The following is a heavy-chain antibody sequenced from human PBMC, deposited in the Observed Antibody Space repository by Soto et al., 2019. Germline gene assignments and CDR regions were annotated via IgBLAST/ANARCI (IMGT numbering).Heavy chain of an antibody. CDR1: GYTFTSYD. CDR3: ARDIIAALYYYGMDV. V-gene: IGHV1-8*01. J-gene: IGHJ6*02. D-gene: IGHD6-6*01. CDR2: MNPNSGNT. Sequence: QVQLVQSGAEVKKPGASVKVSCKASGYTFTSYDINWVRQATGQGLEWMGWMNPNSGNTGYAQKFQGRVTMXXNXSXXTAYMELSSLRSEDTAVYYCARDIIAALYYYGMDVWGQGTTVTVSS.